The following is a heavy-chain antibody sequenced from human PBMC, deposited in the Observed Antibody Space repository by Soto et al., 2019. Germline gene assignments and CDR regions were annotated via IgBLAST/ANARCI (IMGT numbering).Heavy chain of an antibody. D-gene: IGHD6-13*01. CDR2: INPSGGST. J-gene: IGHJ1*01. CDR1: GYTFTSYY. V-gene: IGHV1-46*01. Sequence: EASVKVSCKASGYTFTSYYMHWVRQAPGQGLEWMGIINPSGGSTSYAQKFQGRVTMTRDTSTSTVYMELSSLRSEDTAVYYCASGESGTAAAGPGYFQHWGQGTLVTVSS. CDR3: ASGESGTAAAGPGYFQH.